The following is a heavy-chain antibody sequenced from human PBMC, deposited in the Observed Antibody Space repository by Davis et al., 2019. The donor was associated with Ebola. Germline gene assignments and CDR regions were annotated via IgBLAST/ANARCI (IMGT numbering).Heavy chain of an antibody. D-gene: IGHD5-18*01. CDR3: ARGHSYGSMVYGMDV. CDR1: GGSISSYY. V-gene: IGHV4-39*01. Sequence: SETLSLTCTVSGGSISSYYWGWIRQPPGKGLEWIGSMYYSGSTYYNPSLKSRVTISVDTSKNQFSLKLSSVTAADTAVYYCARGHSYGSMVYGMDVWGQGTTVTVSS. J-gene: IGHJ6*02. CDR2: MYYSGST.